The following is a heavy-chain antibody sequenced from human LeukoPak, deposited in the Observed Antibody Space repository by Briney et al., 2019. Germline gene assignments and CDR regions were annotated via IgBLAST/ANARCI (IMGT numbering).Heavy chain of an antibody. CDR2: IYYSGST. CDR3: ARGKGDTALY. CDR1: GGSISSGGYY. V-gene: IGHV4-31*03. J-gene: IGHJ4*02. D-gene: IGHD5-18*01. Sequence: SQTLSLSCTVSGGSISSGGYYWSWIRQHPGKGLEWIGYIYYSGSTYYNPSLNSRVTISVDTSKNQFSLKLSSVTAADTAVYYCARGKGDTALYWGQGTLVTVSS.